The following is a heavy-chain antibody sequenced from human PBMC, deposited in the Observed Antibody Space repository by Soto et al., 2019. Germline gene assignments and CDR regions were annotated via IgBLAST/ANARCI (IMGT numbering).Heavy chain of an antibody. CDR1: GGSISSXGXX. Sequence: QLQLQESGSGLVKPSQTLSLTCAVSGGSISSXGXXWSWIRQPPGKGLEWIGYIYHSGSTYYNPXXKXXXXXXXXXXXXXXXXXXXXXTXAXTAVYYCARVPDRWGQGTLVTVSS. D-gene: IGHD3-10*01. V-gene: IGHV4-30-2*01. CDR2: IYHSGST. J-gene: IGHJ5*02. CDR3: ARVPDR.